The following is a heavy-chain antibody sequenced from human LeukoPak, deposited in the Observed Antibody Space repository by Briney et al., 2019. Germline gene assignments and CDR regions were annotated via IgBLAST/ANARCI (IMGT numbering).Heavy chain of an antibody. Sequence: SQTLSLTCTVSGGSISSGAYYWSWIRQPPGKGLEWIGYISYSGSSYYNPSLKSRLTISVDTSKNQFSLSLTSVTAADTAVYYCAREVRFGELLRSDYWGQGTLVTVSS. D-gene: IGHD3-10*01. V-gene: IGHV4-30-4*01. CDR3: AREVRFGELLRSDY. J-gene: IGHJ4*02. CDR2: ISYSGSS. CDR1: GGSISSGAYY.